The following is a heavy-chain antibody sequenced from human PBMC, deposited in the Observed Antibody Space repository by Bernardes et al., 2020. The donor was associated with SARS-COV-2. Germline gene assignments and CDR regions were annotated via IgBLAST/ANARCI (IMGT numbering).Heavy chain of an antibody. Sequence: SETLSLTCTVSGGSISGYYWSWIRQPPWKGLEWIGYIYYSGSTNYNPSLKSRVTMSLDTSKNQFFLNLSSVTAADTAVYYCARLPAPLYWFDPWGQGTLVTVSS. J-gene: IGHJ5*02. V-gene: IGHV4-59*08. CDR2: IYYSGST. CDR3: ARLPAPLYWFDP. CDR1: GGSISGYY. D-gene: IGHD2-2*01.